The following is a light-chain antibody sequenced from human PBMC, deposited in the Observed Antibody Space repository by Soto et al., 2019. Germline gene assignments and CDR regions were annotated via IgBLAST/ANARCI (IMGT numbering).Light chain of an antibody. CDR2: GAP. V-gene: IGKV3-20*01. CDR3: QQYGSSPPPWT. CDR1: ASVSSNS. Sequence: ELVLTQSPGTLSLSPGERATLSSRASASVSSNSLAWYQQKPGQAPRLLIYGAPSRATGIPDRFGGSGSRTDFTLTISRLEPEDFAVYYCQQYGSSPPPWTFGQGTKVDIK. J-gene: IGKJ1*01.